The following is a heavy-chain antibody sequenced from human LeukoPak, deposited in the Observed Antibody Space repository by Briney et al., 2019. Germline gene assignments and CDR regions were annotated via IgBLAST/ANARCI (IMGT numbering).Heavy chain of an antibody. CDR1: GFTFSSYG. D-gene: IGHD3-10*01. Sequence: GGSLRLSCAASGFTFSSYGMHWVRQAPGKGLEWVAVIWYDGSNKYYADSVKGRFTISRDNSKNTLYLQMNSLRAEDTAVYYCALYGSGSYPFDAFDIWGQGTMVTVSS. J-gene: IGHJ3*02. CDR3: ALYGSGSYPFDAFDI. V-gene: IGHV3-33*01. CDR2: IWYDGSNK.